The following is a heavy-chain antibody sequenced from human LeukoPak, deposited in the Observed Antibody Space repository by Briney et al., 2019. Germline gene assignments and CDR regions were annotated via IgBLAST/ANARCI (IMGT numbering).Heavy chain of an antibody. CDR2: INPNSGGT. Sequence: ASVKVSCKASGYTFTDYFMYWVRQAPGQGLEWMGWINPNSGGTHYAQKFQGRVTMTRNTSISTAYMELSSLRSEDTAVYYCARDYTDYYYYYMDVWGKGTTVTVSS. D-gene: IGHD4-11*01. V-gene: IGHV1-2*02. J-gene: IGHJ6*03. CDR3: ARDYTDYYYYYMDV. CDR1: GYTFTDYF.